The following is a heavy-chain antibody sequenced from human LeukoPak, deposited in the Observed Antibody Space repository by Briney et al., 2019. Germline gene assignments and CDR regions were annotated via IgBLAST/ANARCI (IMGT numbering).Heavy chain of an antibody. CDR1: GGSFSGYY. Sequence: SSETLSHTCAVYGGSFSGYYWSWIRQPPGKGLEWIGEINHSGSTNYNPSLKSRVTISVDTSKNQFSLKLSSVTAADTAVYYCASRPRGYSGYVLFDYWGQGTLVTVSS. CDR3: ASRPRGYSGYVLFDY. V-gene: IGHV4-34*01. J-gene: IGHJ4*02. D-gene: IGHD5-12*01. CDR2: INHSGST.